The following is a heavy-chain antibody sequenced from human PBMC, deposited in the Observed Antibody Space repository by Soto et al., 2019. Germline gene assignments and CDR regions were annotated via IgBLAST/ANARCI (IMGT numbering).Heavy chain of an antibody. CDR2: ISYDGSNK. CDR1: GFTFSSYG. Sequence: LRLSCAASGFTFSSYGMHWVRQAPGKGLEWVAVISYDGSNKYYADSVKGRFTISRDNSKNTLYLQMNSLRAEDTAVYYCAKGTGFMTARNYYGMDVWGQGTTVTVSS. J-gene: IGHJ6*02. D-gene: IGHD2-21*02. V-gene: IGHV3-30*18. CDR3: AKGTGFMTARNYYGMDV.